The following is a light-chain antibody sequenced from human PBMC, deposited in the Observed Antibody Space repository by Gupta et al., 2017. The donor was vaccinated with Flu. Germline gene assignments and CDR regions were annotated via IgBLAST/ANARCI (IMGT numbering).Light chain of an antibody. J-gene: IGLJ3*02. CDR1: VLANQY. CDR3: QSVDSSSTWV. Sequence: SGDVLANQYAYWYQQRPGQAPVQVIYNDNGRASWIPERFSGSSSGTTVTLTISGVQAEDEADYYCQSVDSSSTWVFGGGTKLTVL. CDR2: NDN. V-gene: IGLV3-25*03.